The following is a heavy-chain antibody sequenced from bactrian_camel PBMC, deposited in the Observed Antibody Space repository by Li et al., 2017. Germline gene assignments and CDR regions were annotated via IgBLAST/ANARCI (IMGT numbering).Heavy chain of an antibody. D-gene: IGHD3*01. CDR3: AASRDWFCSLLSGRYNY. V-gene: IGHV3S53*01. J-gene: IGHJ4*01. CDR2: LDRSGRT. Sequence: VQLVESGGGSIEAGGSLRLSCVASGSAVYTYTMGWCRQAPGKQREGVAALDRSGRTRHAESVKGRFTINKDSAKNSLHMKMNSLKPEDTGMYYCAASRDWFCSLLSGRYNYWGQGTQVTVS. CDR1: GSAVYTYT.